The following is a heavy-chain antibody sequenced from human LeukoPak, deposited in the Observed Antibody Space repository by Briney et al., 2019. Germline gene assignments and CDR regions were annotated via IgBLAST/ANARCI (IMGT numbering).Heavy chain of an antibody. CDR3: ARDSYGSDY. CDR2: ISYDGSNK. CDR1: GFTFNNYA. J-gene: IGHJ4*02. V-gene: IGHV3-30*09. Sequence: GGSLRLSCAASGFTFNNYAMYWVRQAPGKGLEWVAIISYDGSNKYYADSVTGRFAISRDKSINTLHLQMNSLRAEDTAVYYCARDSYGSDYWGQGTLVTVSS. D-gene: IGHD3-10*01.